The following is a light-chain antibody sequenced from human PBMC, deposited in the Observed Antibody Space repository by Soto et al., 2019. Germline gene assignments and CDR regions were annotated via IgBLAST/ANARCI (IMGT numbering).Light chain of an antibody. CDR1: SGSVSTNYY. J-gene: IGLJ2*01. CDR3: VLRTATGVSV. Sequence: QTVVTQEPSFSVSPGGTVTLTCGLSSGSVSTNYYPSWYQQTPGQSPRTLIYNTNSRSSGVPDRFSGSILGSKAALTITGAQTDDESDYYCVLRTATGVSVFGGGTKVTVL. V-gene: IGLV8-61*01. CDR2: NTN.